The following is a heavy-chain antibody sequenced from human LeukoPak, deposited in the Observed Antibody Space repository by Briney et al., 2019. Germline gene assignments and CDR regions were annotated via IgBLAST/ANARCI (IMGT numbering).Heavy chain of an antibody. CDR3: ARDRMDTAMVFDY. CDR1: GFTVSSTY. V-gene: IGHV3-53*01. CDR2: IYSGGST. D-gene: IGHD5-18*01. J-gene: IGHJ4*02. Sequence: GSLRLSCAASGFTVSSTYMSWVRQAPGKGLEWVSVIYSGGSTYYADSVKVRFTISRDNSKNTLYLQMNSLRAEDTAVYYCARDRMDTAMVFDYWGQGTLVTVSS.